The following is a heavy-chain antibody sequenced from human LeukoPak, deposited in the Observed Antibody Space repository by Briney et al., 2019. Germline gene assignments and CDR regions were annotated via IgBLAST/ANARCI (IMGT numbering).Heavy chain of an antibody. CDR2: ISYDGSNK. J-gene: IGHJ4*02. D-gene: IGHD6-13*01. CDR3: ARDPSSSSWYDY. V-gene: IGHV3-30-3*01. Sequence: PGGSLRLSCAASGFTFSSYAMHWVRQAPGKGLEWVAVISYDGSNKYYADSVKGRFTISRDNSKNTLYLQMNSLRAEDTAVYYCARDPSSSSWYDYWGQGTLVTVSS. CDR1: GFTFSSYA.